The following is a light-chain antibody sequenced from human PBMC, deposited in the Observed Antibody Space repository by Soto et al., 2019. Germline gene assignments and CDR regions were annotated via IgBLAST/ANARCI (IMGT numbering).Light chain of an antibody. J-gene: IGKJ1*01. CDR1: QSVSSN. Sequence: EIVMTQSPAALSVSPGERATLSCRASQSVSSNLAWYQQKPGQAPRLLIYGASTRATGIPARFSGSGSGTEFTLTISSRQSEDFAVYYCQQYNNWPEWTFGQGTKVDIK. CDR2: GAS. V-gene: IGKV3-15*01. CDR3: QQYNNWPEWT.